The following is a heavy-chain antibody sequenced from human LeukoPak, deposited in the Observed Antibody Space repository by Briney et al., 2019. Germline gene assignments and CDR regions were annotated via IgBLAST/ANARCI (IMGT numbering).Heavy chain of an antibody. V-gene: IGHV4-59*12. CDR3: ARAGIVAHFDY. CDR1: GGSISSYY. CDR2: IYHSGST. D-gene: IGHD3-22*01. J-gene: IGHJ4*02. Sequence: SETLSLTCTVSGGSISSYYWSWIRQPPGKGLEWIGEIYHSGSTNYNPSLKSRVAISVDKSKNQFSLKLSSVTAADTAVYYCARAGIVAHFDYWGQGTLVTVSS.